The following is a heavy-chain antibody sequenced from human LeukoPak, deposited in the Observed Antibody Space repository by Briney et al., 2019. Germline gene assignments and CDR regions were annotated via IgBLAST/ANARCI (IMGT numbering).Heavy chain of an antibody. D-gene: IGHD6-6*01. J-gene: IGHJ4*02. V-gene: IGHV1-69*05. CDR1: GGTFSSYA. CDR3: ARGGSSSSPADY. CDR2: IIPIFGTA. Sequence: ASVKVSCKASGGTFSSYAISWVRQAPGQGLEWMGGIIPIFGTANYAQKFQGRVTITTDESTSTAYMELSSLRSEDTAVYYCARGGSSSSPADYWGQGTLVTVSS.